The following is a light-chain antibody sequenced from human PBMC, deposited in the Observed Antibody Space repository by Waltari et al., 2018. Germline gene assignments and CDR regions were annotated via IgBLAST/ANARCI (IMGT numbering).Light chain of an antibody. CDR2: KVN. V-gene: IGLV2-14*01. CDR1: SSHVCFYDF. CDR3: SSYTRRSYWV. Sequence: QSALTQPASVSGSPGQSITISCPGTSSHVCFYDFVSLFQQPPGKTPKVMIYKVNNRPSGVANRFSGSKSANAASLTISGLQAEDEADYYCSSYTRRSYWVFGGGTQLTVL. J-gene: IGLJ3*02.